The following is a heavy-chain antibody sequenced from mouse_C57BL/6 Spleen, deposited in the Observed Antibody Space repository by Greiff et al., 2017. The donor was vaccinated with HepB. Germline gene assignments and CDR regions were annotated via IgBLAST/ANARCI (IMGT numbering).Heavy chain of an antibody. D-gene: IGHD1-1*01. Sequence: QVQLQQPGAELVKPGASVKLSCKASGYTFTSYWMHWVKQRPGQGLEWIGMIHPNSGSTNYNEKFKSKATLTVDKSSSTAYMQLSSLTSEDSAVYYCASEVPTTVRGGYWGQGTTLTVSS. CDR1: GYTFTSYW. V-gene: IGHV1-64*01. CDR2: IHPNSGST. CDR3: ASEVPTTVRGGY. J-gene: IGHJ2*01.